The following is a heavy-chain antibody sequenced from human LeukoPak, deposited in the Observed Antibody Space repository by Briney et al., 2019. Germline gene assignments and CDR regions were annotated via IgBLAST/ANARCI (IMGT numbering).Heavy chain of an antibody. D-gene: IGHD3-3*01. CDR3: ARVNQEVFWSGYYTDY. V-gene: IGHV3-7*01. CDR2: IKQDGSEK. Sequence: GGSLRLSCGASGFTFSSYWMSWVRQAPGKGREWVANIKQDGSEKYYVDSVKGRFTISRDNAKNSLYLQMNSLRAEDTAVYYCARVNQEVFWSGYYTDYWGQGTLVTVSS. J-gene: IGHJ4*02. CDR1: GFTFSSYW.